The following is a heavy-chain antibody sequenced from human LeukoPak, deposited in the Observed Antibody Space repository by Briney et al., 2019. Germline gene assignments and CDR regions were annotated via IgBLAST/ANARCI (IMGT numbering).Heavy chain of an antibody. Sequence: SQTLSLTCAISGDSVSSNSAAWNWIRQSPSRGLEWLGRTYYRSKWYNDYAVSVKSRITINPDTSKNQFSLQLNSVTPEDTAVYYCARGLELERRRYYYYYMDVWGKGTTVTVSS. V-gene: IGHV6-1*01. CDR2: TYYRSKWYN. J-gene: IGHJ6*03. CDR3: ARGLELERRRYYYYYMDV. CDR1: GDSVSSNSAA. D-gene: IGHD1-1*01.